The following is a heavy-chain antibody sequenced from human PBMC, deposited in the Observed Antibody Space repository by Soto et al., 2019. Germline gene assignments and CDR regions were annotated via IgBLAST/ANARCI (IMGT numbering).Heavy chain of an antibody. Sequence: PGVSLRLSCAASGFTFSNAWMNWVRQAPGKGLEWVGRIKSKTDGGTTDYAAPVKGRFTISRDDSKNTLYLQMNSLKTEDTAVYYCTTAFPHIVATIWLRMDYYYGMDVWGQGTTVTVSS. D-gene: IGHD5-12*01. CDR3: TTAFPHIVATIWLRMDYYYGMDV. V-gene: IGHV3-15*07. CDR2: IKSKTDGGTT. J-gene: IGHJ6*02. CDR1: GFTFSNAW.